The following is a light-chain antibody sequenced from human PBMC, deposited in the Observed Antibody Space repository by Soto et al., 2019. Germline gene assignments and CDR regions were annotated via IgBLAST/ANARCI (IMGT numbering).Light chain of an antibody. CDR2: GAS. CDR1: QSVSSSY. CDR3: QQYGSSSWT. V-gene: IGKV3-20*01. J-gene: IGKJ1*01. Sequence: EIVLTQSPGTLSLSPGERATLSCRASQSVSSSYLAWYQQNPGQAPRLLIYGASNRATGIPDRFSGSGSGTDFTITISRLEPEDFAVSYCQQYGSSSWTFGQGTKVEIK.